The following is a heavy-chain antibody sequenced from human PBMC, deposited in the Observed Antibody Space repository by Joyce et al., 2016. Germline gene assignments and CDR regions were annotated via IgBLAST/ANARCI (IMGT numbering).Heavy chain of an antibody. CDR3: ARDHGRERPSGWLDP. V-gene: IGHV3-53*04. D-gene: IGHD1-26*01. Sequence: EVKLVESGGGWVQSGGSLRLSCAASGLTVSRSYMTWVRQAPTKGLEWVASIYLHGTTYHAESVKGRFTISRHNSENTMYLQMNSLRPEDTAVYYCARDHGRERPSGWLDPWGQGTLVIVST. CDR1: GLTVSRSY. J-gene: IGHJ5*02. CDR2: IYLHGTT.